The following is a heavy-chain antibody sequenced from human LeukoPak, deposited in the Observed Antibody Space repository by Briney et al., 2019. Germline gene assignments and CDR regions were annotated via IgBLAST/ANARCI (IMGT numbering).Heavy chain of an antibody. Sequence: GSLRLSCAASGFTFSSYSMNWVRQAPGKGLEWVSYISSSSSTIYYADSVKGRFTISRDNAKNSLYLQMNSLRAEDTAVYYCARVVSSITMIVVVQPDAFDIWGQGTMVTVSS. V-gene: IGHV3-48*04. CDR1: GFTFSSYS. CDR3: ARVVSSITMIVVVQPDAFDI. D-gene: IGHD3-22*01. CDR2: ISSSSSTI. J-gene: IGHJ3*02.